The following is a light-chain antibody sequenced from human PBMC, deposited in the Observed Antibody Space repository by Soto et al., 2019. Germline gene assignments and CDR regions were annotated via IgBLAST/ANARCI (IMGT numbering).Light chain of an antibody. J-gene: IGLJ1*01. CDR2: EGT. Sequence: QSALTQPASVSGPLGQSIVISCTGSSSDIGSYDLVSWDQQYPRKAPKVVIFEGTKRPSGVSNRFSVSKSGNTASLTISGLQTEDEADYYCCSYAGSRTYVFGARTKVTVL. V-gene: IGLV2-23*01. CDR3: CSYAGSRTYV. CDR1: SSDIGSYDL.